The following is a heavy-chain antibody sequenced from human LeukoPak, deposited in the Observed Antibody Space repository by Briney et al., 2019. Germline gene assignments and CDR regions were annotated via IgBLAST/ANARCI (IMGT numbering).Heavy chain of an antibody. CDR2: IIPIFGTA. D-gene: IGHD6-13*01. CDR1: GGTFISYA. V-gene: IGHV1-69*13. CDR3: ARLWSQQQLVQSVDY. J-gene: IGHJ4*02. Sequence: GASVKVSCQASGGTFISYAISWVRQAPGQGLEWMGGIIPIFGTANYAQKFQGRVTITADESTSTAYMELSSLRSEDTAVYYCARLWSQQQLVQSVDYWGQGTLVTVSS.